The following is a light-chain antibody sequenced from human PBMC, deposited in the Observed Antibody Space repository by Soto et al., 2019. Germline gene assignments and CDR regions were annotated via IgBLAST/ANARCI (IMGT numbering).Light chain of an antibody. CDR1: HGIRSA. J-gene: IGKJ4*01. CDR2: GAS. Sequence: DVQMTQSPSSLSASVGDRITITCRASHGIRSALSWYQQKPGKAPERLISGASTLHRGVPSRFSGSGSGTEFTLTITSLQAEDFATYYCLQHDSYPRTFGGGTRVDI. V-gene: IGKV1-17*01. CDR3: LQHDSYPRT.